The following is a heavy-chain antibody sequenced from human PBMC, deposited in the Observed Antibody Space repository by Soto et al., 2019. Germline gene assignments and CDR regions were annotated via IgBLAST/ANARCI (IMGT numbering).Heavy chain of an antibody. CDR1: GFTYSSYG. CDR2: IWYDGSNK. Sequence: GGSLRLSCAASGFTYSSYGMYWVRQAPGKGLEWVAVIWYDGSNKYYADSVKGRFTISRDNSKNTLYLQMNSLRAEDTAVYYCARVKGTVGLGFYMDVWGKGTTVTVSS. J-gene: IGHJ6*03. V-gene: IGHV3-33*07. CDR3: ARVKGTVGLGFYMDV. D-gene: IGHD4-4*01.